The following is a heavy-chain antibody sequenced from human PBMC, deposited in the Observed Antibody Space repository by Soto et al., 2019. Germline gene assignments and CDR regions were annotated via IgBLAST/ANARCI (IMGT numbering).Heavy chain of an antibody. CDR2: IWYDGSNK. J-gene: IGHJ4*02. D-gene: IGHD2-21*02. V-gene: IGHV3-33*01. CDR1: GFTFSSYG. CDR3: AREGGNSAYYFDY. Sequence: GSLRLSCAASGFTFSSYGMHWVRQAPGKGLEWVAVIWYDGSNKYYADSVKGRFTISRDNSKNTLYLQMNSLRAEDTAVYYCAREGGNSAYYFDYWGQGTLVTVSS.